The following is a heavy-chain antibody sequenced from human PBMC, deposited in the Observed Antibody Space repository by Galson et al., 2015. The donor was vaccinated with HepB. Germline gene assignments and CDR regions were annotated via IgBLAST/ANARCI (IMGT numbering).Heavy chain of an antibody. CDR2: IDLDDSET. CDR3: ARLKAVAAAGAGYLDY. V-gene: IGHV5-51*03. Sequence: QSGAEVKKPGESLRISCKVSGLSSGTNWIAWVRQMPEKGLELMGIIDLDDSETRYSPSIEGQVTTSADGSIDTAYLQWSSLKASDSAIYFCARLKAVAAAGAGYLDYWGQGALITVSS. J-gene: IGHJ4*02. CDR1: GLSSGTNW. D-gene: IGHD6-13*01.